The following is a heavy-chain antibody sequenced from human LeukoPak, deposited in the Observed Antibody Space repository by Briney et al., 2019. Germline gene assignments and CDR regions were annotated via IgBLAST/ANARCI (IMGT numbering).Heavy chain of an antibody. V-gene: IGHV4-59*01. J-gene: IGHJ4*02. D-gene: IGHD3-9*01. CDR1: GGSISSYY. CDR2: IYYSGST. Sequence: PSETLSLTCTVSGGSISSYYWSWIRQPRGKGLEWIGYIYYSGSTNYNPSLKSRVTISVDTSKNQFSLKLSSVTAADTAVYYCARAPGGYDILTGYQSLYLFDYWGQGTLVTVSS. CDR3: ARAPGGYDILTGYQSLYLFDY.